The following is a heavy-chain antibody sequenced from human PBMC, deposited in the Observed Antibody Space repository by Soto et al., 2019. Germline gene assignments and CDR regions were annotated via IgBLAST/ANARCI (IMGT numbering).Heavy chain of an antibody. D-gene: IGHD6-6*01. Sequence: QITLKGSGPPLVKPTQTLTLTCTLSGMSLSTSGVGLGWIRQTPGKALEWLALIYWNDDKHYSPSLKSRLTITKDTSKNQAVLTMTNMDPVDTATYYCARGVATLPVFAFDIWGQGTVVTVSS. CDR1: GMSLSTSGVG. CDR2: IYWNDDK. CDR3: ARGVATLPVFAFDI. J-gene: IGHJ3*02. V-gene: IGHV2-5*01.